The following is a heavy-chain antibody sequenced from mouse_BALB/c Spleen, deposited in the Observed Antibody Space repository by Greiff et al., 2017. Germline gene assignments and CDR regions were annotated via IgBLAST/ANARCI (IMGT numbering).Heavy chain of an antibody. CDR3: ARATYYGNYLYFDV. CDR2: INPNNGGT. V-gene: IGHV1-18*01. D-gene: IGHD2-10*01. Sequence: EVQLQQSGPELVKPGASVKIPCKASGYTFTDYNMDWVKQSHGKSLEWIGDINPNNGGTIYNQKFKGKATLTVDNSSSTAYMELRSLTSEDSAVYYCARATYYGNYLYFDVWGAGTTVTVSS. CDR1: GYTFTDYN. J-gene: IGHJ1*01.